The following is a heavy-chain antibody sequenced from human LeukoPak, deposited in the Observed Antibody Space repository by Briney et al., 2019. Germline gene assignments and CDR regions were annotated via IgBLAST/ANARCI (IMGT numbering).Heavy chain of an antibody. Sequence: GGSLRLSCDASGFIFNNYAMSWVRQAPGKGLEWVSVISGSGGSTYYADSVKGRFTISRDNSKNTLYLQMNSLRAEDTAVYYCAKEADSGWYMGPWDYWGQGTLVTVSS. CDR2: ISGSGGST. CDR3: AKEADSGWYMGPWDY. V-gene: IGHV3-23*01. J-gene: IGHJ4*02. D-gene: IGHD6-19*01. CDR1: GFIFNNYA.